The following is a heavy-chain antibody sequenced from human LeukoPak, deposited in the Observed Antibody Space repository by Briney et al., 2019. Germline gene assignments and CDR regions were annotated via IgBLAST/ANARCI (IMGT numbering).Heavy chain of an antibody. Sequence: GASVKVSCKVSGYTLTELSMHWVRQAPGIGLEWMGGFDPEDGETVYAQRFQGRVTMTEDTSTDTAYMELSSLRSEDTAVYYCATGSLRLGEFSLGYWGQGTLVTVSS. CDR1: GYTLTELS. V-gene: IGHV1-24*01. J-gene: IGHJ4*02. D-gene: IGHD3-16*02. CDR3: ATGSLRLGEFSLGY. CDR2: FDPEDGET.